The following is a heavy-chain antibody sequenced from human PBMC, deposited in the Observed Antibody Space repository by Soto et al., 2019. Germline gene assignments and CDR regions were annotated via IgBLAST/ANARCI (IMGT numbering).Heavy chain of an antibody. CDR3: ARRNSVWYFDL. CDR1: GFTFSSYA. V-gene: IGHV3-23*01. CDR2: ISGSGDST. J-gene: IGHJ2*01. D-gene: IGHD4-4*01. Sequence: EVQLLESGGGLVQPGGSLRLSCAASGFTFSSYAMNWVRQAPGKGLQWVSVISGSGDSTYYADSVKGRFTISRDKSKNTLYLQMNSLRAEDTAVYYFARRNSVWYFDLWGRGTVVTVSS.